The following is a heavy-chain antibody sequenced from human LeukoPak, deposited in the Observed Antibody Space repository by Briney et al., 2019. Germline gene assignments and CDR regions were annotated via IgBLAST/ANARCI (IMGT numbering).Heavy chain of an antibody. J-gene: IGHJ5*02. CDR3: SREFRYCSGGACINWLDP. CDR2: IHSSGST. Sequence: PSETLSLTCTVSGGATSSYTWTWIRQPAGKGLEWIGRIHSSGSTNYNPSLKSRISISVDKSKNLVSLRLTSLTAADTAVYFCSREFRYCSGGACINWLDPWGQGTLVTVSS. D-gene: IGHD2-15*01. CDR1: GGATSSYT. V-gene: IGHV4-4*07.